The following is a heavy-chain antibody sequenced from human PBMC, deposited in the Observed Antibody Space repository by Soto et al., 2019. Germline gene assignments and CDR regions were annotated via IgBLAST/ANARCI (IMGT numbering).Heavy chain of an antibody. V-gene: IGHV1-3*01. J-gene: IGHJ4*02. D-gene: IGHD3-9*01. CDR2: IYAGNGNT. CDR1: GYTFSDYA. CDR3: ARDLGFRSFDVTGNYFGS. Sequence: QVVLVQSGTEVKKPGASVKVSCKASGYTFSDYAIHWVRQAPGQRLEWMGWIYAGNGNTKYSPKFQDRVTSSRDTSAGTAYMELNSLRSEDTAIYFCARDLGFRSFDVTGNYFGSWGQGTQVTVSS.